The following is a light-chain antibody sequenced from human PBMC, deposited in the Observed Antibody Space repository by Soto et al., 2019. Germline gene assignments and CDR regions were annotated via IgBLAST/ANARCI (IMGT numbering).Light chain of an antibody. V-gene: IGLV2-23*01. CDR2: EGS. J-gene: IGLJ2*01. CDR1: SSDVGSYNL. CDR3: CSYAGSSTLVV. Sequence: QSVLTQPASVSGSPGQSITISCTGTSSDVGSYNLVSWYQQHPGKAPKLMIYEGSKRPSGVSNRFSGSKSGNTASLTISGLQAEDEADYDCCSYAGSSTLVVFGGGTKVTVL.